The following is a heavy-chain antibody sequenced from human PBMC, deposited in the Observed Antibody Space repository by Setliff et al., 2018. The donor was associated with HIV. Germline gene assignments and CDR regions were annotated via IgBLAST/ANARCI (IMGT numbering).Heavy chain of an antibody. V-gene: IGHV1-69*05. CDR1: GGTFSNYG. J-gene: IGHJ5*02. CDR3: ARDFGGYCSSMSCPGLFDP. Sequence: SVKVSCKASGGTFSNYGMSWVRQAPGQGLEWMGGIIPISGTNYAQKLQGRVTITTDESTRTAYMELSGLRSEDTAVYYCARDFGGYCSSMSCPGLFDPWGQGTLVTVSS. CDR2: IIPISGT. D-gene: IGHD2-2*01.